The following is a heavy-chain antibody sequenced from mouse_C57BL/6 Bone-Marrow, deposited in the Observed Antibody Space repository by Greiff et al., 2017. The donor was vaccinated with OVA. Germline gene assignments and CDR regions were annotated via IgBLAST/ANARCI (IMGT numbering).Heavy chain of an antibody. D-gene: IGHD2-3*01. Sequence: EVQVVESGGDLVKPGGSLKLSCAASGFTFSSYGMSWVRQTPDKRLEWVATISSGGSYTYYPDSVKGRFTISRDNAKNTLYLQMSSLKSEDTAMYYCARGDGYWYFDVWGTGTTVTVSS. J-gene: IGHJ1*03. V-gene: IGHV5-6*01. CDR2: ISSGGSYT. CDR3: ARGDGYWYFDV. CDR1: GFTFSSYG.